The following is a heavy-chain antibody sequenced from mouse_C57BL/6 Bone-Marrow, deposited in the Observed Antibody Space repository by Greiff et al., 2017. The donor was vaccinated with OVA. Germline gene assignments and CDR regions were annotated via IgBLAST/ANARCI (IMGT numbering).Heavy chain of an antibody. Sequence: QVQLKQPGAELVKPGASVKLSCKASGYTFTSYWMHWVKQRPGQGLEWIGMIHPNSGSTNYNEKFKSKATLTVDKSSSTAYMQLSSLTSEDSAVYYCAPYYYGSLDYWGQGTTLTVSS. D-gene: IGHD1-1*01. V-gene: IGHV1-64*01. CDR1: GYTFTSYW. CDR2: IHPNSGST. CDR3: APYYYGSLDY. J-gene: IGHJ2*01.